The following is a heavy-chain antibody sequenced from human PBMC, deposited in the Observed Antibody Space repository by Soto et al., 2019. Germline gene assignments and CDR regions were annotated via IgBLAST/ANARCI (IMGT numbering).Heavy chain of an antibody. V-gene: IGHV4-30-2*01. Sequence: QLQLQESGSGLVKPSQTLSLTCAVSGGSITSGGFSWSWIRQPPGKGLEWIGYIFQSGSPSYTPSLKSRVTISVERSKNQFFLRLSSVTAADTAVYFCVRDRNGLGGIDYWGQGTLVSVSS. CDR1: GGSITSGGFS. J-gene: IGHJ4*02. CDR3: VRDRNGLGGIDY. CDR2: IFQSGSP. D-gene: IGHD1-1*01.